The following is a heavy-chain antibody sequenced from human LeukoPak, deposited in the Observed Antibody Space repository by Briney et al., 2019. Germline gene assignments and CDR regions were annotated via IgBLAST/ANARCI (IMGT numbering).Heavy chain of an antibody. CDR1: GFTFSSYA. D-gene: IGHD3-22*01. CDR3: AKSINYYYDSSGYYRAFDI. Sequence: GGSLRLSCAASGFTFSSYAMSWVRQAPEKGLEWVSAISGSGGSTYYADSVKGRFTISRDNSKNTLYLQMNSLRAEDTAVYYCAKSINYYYDSSGYYRAFDIWGQGTMVTVSS. V-gene: IGHV3-23*01. CDR2: ISGSGGST. J-gene: IGHJ3*02.